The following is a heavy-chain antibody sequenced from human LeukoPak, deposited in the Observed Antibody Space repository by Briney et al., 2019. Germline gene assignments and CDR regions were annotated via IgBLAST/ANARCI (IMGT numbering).Heavy chain of an antibody. Sequence: GGSLRLSCAASGFTFDNYAMHWVRQAPGKGLEWVSGISWNSGSIDYADSVKGRFTISRDNAKNTLYLQMNSLTAEDTAVYYCAELGITMIGGVWGKGTTVTISS. D-gene: IGHD3-10*02. CDR3: AELGITMIGGV. CDR2: ISWNSGSI. J-gene: IGHJ6*04. V-gene: IGHV3-9*01. CDR1: GFTFDNYA.